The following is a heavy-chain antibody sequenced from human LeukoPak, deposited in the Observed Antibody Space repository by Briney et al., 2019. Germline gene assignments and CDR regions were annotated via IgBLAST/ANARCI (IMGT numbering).Heavy chain of an antibody. J-gene: IGHJ5*02. CDR2: VFFSGKT. D-gene: IGHD6-19*01. CDR1: GGSLSRSYYY. V-gene: IGHV4-39*01. CDR3: ARHEHKAVAGDT. Sequence: SETLSLTCTVSGGSLSRSYYYCGWIRPPPGKGLEWVGCVFFSGKTFYSPSLESRVNISVDTSKNHFSLRLISVTASDTAMYYCARHEHKAVAGDTWGQGTLVTVSS.